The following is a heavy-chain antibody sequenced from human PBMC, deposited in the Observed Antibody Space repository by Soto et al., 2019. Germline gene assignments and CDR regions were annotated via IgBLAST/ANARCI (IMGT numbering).Heavy chain of an antibody. J-gene: IGHJ4*02. CDR2: IKSNADGGTI. Sequence: PWGSLRLSCAASGFTFSNAWMSWIRQAPGKGLEWVGRIKSNADGGTIYYAAPVKGRFTISRDDSKNMVYLQMNSLKSEDTAVYYCTTTGTIDYWGQGTLVTVSS. CDR3: TTTGTIDY. D-gene: IGHD1-1*01. V-gene: IGHV3-15*01. CDR1: GFTFSNAW.